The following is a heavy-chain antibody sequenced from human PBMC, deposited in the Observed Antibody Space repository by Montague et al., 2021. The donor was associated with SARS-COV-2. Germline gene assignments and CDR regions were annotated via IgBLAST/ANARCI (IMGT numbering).Heavy chain of an antibody. CDR1: GFTVSRNY. D-gene: IGHD1-26*01. Sequence: SLRLSCAASGFTVSRNYMGWVRQAPGKGLEWVSVIFGGGSTNYADSVKGRFTISRDISQNTLYLQMNSLRAEDMAVYYCAKGGTSHFYGMDVWGQGTTVAVSS. V-gene: IGHV3-66*01. J-gene: IGHJ6*02. CDR2: IFGGGST. CDR3: AKGGTSHFYGMDV.